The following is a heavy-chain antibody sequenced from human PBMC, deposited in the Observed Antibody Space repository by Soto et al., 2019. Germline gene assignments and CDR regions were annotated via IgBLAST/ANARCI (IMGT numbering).Heavy chain of an antibody. CDR1: GFTFSSYA. CDR3: AKFRDWNYSNWFDP. Sequence: GGSLRLSCAASGFTFSSYAMSWVRQAPGKGLEWVSAISGSVGSTYYADFVKGRFTISRDNSKNTLYLQMNNLRAEDTAVYYCAKFRDWNYSNWFDPWGQGTLVTVSS. CDR2: ISGSVGST. J-gene: IGHJ5*02. V-gene: IGHV3-23*01. D-gene: IGHD1-7*01.